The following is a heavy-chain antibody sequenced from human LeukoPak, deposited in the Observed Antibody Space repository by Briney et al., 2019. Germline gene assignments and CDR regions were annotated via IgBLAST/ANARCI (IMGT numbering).Heavy chain of an antibody. CDR3: ARGSGRSWRTTLFDY. Sequence: SETLSLTCTVSGGSISSYYWSWIRQPPGKGLEWIGYIYYRGSTNYNPSLKSRVTISVDTSKNQFSLKLSSVTAADTAVYYCARGSGRSWRTTLFDYWGQGTLVTVSS. J-gene: IGHJ4*02. V-gene: IGHV4-59*01. CDR2: IYYRGST. D-gene: IGHD6-13*01. CDR1: GGSISSYY.